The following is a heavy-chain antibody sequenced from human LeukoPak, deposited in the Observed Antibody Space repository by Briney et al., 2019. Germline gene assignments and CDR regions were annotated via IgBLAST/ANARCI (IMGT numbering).Heavy chain of an antibody. CDR2: IQNDGSNE. CDR1: GFTFSNYG. V-gene: IGHV3-30*02. J-gene: IGHJ6*03. Sequence: GGSLRLSCAASGFTFSNYGMHWVRQAPGKGLEWVAYIQNDGSNEQYADSVKGRFSISRDSSKNILYLQMNSLRAEDTAVYYCARVIKAAAGTDYYYYMDVWGKGTTVTVSS. CDR3: ARVIKAAAGTDYYYYMDV. D-gene: IGHD6-13*01.